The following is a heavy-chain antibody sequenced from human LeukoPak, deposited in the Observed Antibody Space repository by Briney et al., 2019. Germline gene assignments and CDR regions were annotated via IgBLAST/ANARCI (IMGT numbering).Heavy chain of an antibody. CDR3: ARDGASRGSGSFGD. Sequence: GGCLRLSCAASGFTFSSYAMSWVRQAPGKGLEWVANIKKDGSEKYYVDSVKGRFTISRDNAKNSLYLQMNSLRAEDTAVYFCARDGASRGSGSFGDWGQGTLVTVSS. J-gene: IGHJ4*02. CDR1: GFTFSSYA. CDR2: IKKDGSEK. V-gene: IGHV3-7*01. D-gene: IGHD3-10*01.